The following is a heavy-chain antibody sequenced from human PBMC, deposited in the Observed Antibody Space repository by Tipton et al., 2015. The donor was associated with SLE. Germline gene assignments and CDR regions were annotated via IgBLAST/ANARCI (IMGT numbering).Heavy chain of an antibody. Sequence: QVTISADKSISTAYLQWSSLKASDTAMYYCARGGLYSYSFDYWGQGTLVTVSS. D-gene: IGHD2-15*01. J-gene: IGHJ4*02. CDR3: ARGGLYSYSFDY. V-gene: IGHV5-51*01.